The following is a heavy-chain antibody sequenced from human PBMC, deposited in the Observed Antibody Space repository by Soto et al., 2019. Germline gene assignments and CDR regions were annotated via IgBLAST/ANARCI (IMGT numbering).Heavy chain of an antibody. J-gene: IGHJ5*02. D-gene: IGHD3-22*01. Sequence: LGNPSPPPTFSCGSLNRSRYYWGWVRPPPRKGLEWIGSIYYSGSTYYNPHFKSRVTISADTSKNQFSLELSSVTAPDTAVYYCASIYDSSGYYYGNNWFDPWGQGTLVTVSS. CDR1: CGSLNRSRYY. V-gene: IGHV4-39*07. CDR2: IYYSGST. CDR3: ASIYDSSGYYYGNNWFDP.